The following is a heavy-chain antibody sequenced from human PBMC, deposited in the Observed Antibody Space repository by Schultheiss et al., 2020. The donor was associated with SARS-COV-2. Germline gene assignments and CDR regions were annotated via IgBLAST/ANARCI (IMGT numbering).Heavy chain of an antibody. D-gene: IGHD1-1*01. CDR1: GFSFDDHA. CDR2: ISWNSGSI. Sequence: SLKISCAASGFSFDDHAMHWVRQAPGKGLEWVSGISWNSGSIDYADSVKGRFTISRDNAKNSLYLQMNSLGVEDTAVYYCTRGLYNERSVGMDVWGQGTTVTVSS. V-gene: IGHV3-9*01. CDR3: TRGLYNERSVGMDV. J-gene: IGHJ6*02.